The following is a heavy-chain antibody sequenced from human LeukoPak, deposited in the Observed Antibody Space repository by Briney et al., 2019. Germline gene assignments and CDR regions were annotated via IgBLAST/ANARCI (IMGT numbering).Heavy chain of an antibody. CDR3: VTNFDSSGYFGY. V-gene: IGHV7-4-1*01. D-gene: IGHD3-22*01. CDR2: VNTNTGNP. CDR1: GYTFARNT. J-gene: IGHJ4*02. Sequence: GASVKVSCKASGYTFARNTINWVRQAPGQGLEWVGWVNTNTGNPTYAQGFTGRFVFSSDTSVSTAYLQIGSLKAEDTAVYYCVTNFDSSGYFGYWGQGTLVTVSS.